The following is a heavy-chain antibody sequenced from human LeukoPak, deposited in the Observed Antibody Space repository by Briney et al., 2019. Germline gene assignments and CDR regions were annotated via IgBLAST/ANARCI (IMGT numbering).Heavy chain of an antibody. D-gene: IGHD2-2*02. CDR1: GYTFTSYD. CDR3: ARGRSRVVPAAIGY. CDR2: MNPNSGNT. V-gene: IGHV1-8*01. J-gene: IGHJ4*02. Sequence: ASVKVPCKASGYTFTSYDINWVRQATGQGLEWMGWMNPNSGNTGYAQKFQGRVTMTRNTSISTAYMELSSLRSEDTAVYYCARGRSRVVPAAIGYWGQGTLVTVSS.